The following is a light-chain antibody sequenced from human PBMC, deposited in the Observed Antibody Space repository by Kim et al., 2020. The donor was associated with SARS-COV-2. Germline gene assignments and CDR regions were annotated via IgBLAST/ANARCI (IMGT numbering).Light chain of an antibody. J-gene: IGLJ3*02. V-gene: IGLV4-60*03. CDR1: SGQSSYI. CDR2: LEGSGSY. CDR3: ETWDSNTRV. Sequence: PVKLTCTLSSGQSSYIIAWHQQQPGKAPRYLMKLEGSGSYNKGSGVPDRFSGSSSGADRYLTISNLQSEDEADYYCETWDSNTRVFGGGTQLTVL.